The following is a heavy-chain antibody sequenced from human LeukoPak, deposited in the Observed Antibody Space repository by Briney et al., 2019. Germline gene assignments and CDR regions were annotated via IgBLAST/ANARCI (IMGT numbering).Heavy chain of an antibody. CDR2: ISSSSSYI. V-gene: IGHV3-21*01. CDR1: GFTFSSYS. D-gene: IGHD5-24*01. Sequence: PGGSLRPSCAASGFTFSSYSMNWVRQAPGKGLEWVSSISSSSSYIYYADSVKGRFTISRDNSKNTLYLQMNSLRAEDTAVYYCARWLQLGGYYWGQGTLVTASS. CDR3: ARWLQLGGYY. J-gene: IGHJ4*02.